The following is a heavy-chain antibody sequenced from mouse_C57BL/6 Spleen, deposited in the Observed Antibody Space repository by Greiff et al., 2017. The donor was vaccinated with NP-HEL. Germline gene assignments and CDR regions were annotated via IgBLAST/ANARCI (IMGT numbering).Heavy chain of an antibody. Sequence: VKLMESGAELVRPGASVTLSCKASGYTFTDYEMHWVKQTPVHGLEWIGAIDPETGGTAYNQKFKGKAILTADKSSSTAYMELRSLTSYDSAVDYCTPSYYGSSYGYFDVWGTGTTVTVSS. CDR3: TPSYYGSSYGYFDV. CDR2: IDPETGGT. D-gene: IGHD1-1*01. V-gene: IGHV1-15*01. CDR1: GYTFTDYE. J-gene: IGHJ1*03.